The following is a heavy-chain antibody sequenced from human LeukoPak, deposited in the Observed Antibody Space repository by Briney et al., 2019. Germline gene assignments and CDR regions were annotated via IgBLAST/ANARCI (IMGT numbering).Heavy chain of an antibody. V-gene: IGHV1-2*02. J-gene: IGHJ5*02. CDR1: GYTFTGYY. D-gene: IGHD7-27*01. CDR3: ARDLAGRFDP. Sequence: ASVKVSCKASGYTFTGYYMHWVRQAPGQGHEWMGWINPNSGGTNYAQKFQGRVTMTRDTSISTGYMELRRLRSDDTAVYYCARDLAGRFDPWGQGTLVTVSS. CDR2: INPNSGGT.